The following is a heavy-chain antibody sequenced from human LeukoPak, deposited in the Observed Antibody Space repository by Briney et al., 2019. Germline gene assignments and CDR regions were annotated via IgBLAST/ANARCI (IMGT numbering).Heavy chain of an antibody. CDR3: AKDSGIMITFGGVIGFDY. CDR2: ISWNSGSI. J-gene: IGHJ4*02. CDR1: GFTFDDYA. D-gene: IGHD3-16*02. Sequence: GGSLRLSCTASGFTFDDYAMHWVRQAPGKGLEWVSGISWNSGSIGYADSVKGRFTISRDNAKNSLYLQMNSLRAEDTALYYCAKDSGIMITFGGVIGFDYWGQGTLVTVSS. V-gene: IGHV3-9*01.